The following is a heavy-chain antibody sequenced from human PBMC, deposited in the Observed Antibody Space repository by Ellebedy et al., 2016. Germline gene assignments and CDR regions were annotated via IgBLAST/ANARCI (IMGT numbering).Heavy chain of an antibody. D-gene: IGHD3-9*01. J-gene: IGHJ4*02. Sequence: GESLKISCAASGFTFSDHYMDWVRQAPGKGLEWVGHIRDKARSYTTEYAASLKGRFTISRDDSKNSLYLQMNSLESEDTAVYYCAIGLGGSYGTLTDYYNVDYWGQGTLVTVSS. CDR2: IRDKARSYTT. CDR1: GFTFSDHY. CDR3: AIGLGGSYGTLTDYYNVDY. V-gene: IGHV3-72*01.